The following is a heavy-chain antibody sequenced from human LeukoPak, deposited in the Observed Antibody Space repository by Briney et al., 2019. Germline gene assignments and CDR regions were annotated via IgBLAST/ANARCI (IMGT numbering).Heavy chain of an antibody. V-gene: IGHV4-39*07. CDR1: GGSISSSSYY. J-gene: IGHJ4*02. Sequence: SETLSLTCTVSGGSISSSSYYWSWIRQPPGKGLEWIGEINHSGSTNYNPSLKSRVTISVDTSKNQFSLKLSSVTAADTAVYYCARGTSYDILTGYSDYWGQGTLVTVSS. D-gene: IGHD3-9*01. CDR3: ARGTSYDILTGYSDY. CDR2: INHSGST.